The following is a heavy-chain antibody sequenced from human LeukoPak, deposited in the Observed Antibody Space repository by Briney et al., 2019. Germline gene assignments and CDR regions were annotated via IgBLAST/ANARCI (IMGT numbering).Heavy chain of an antibody. CDR3: ARRNKIQLWSYYYFYFMDV. CDR2: INQDGSEK. D-gene: IGHD5-18*01. J-gene: IGHJ6*03. CDR1: GFTFSSYS. V-gene: IGHV3-7*01. Sequence: PGGSLRLSCAASGFTFSSYSMNWVRQAPGKGLEGVANINQDGSEKYYVDSVKGRFTISRDNAKNSLYLQMNSLSPEDTAVYYCARRNKIQLWSYYYFYFMDVWGKGTTVTISS.